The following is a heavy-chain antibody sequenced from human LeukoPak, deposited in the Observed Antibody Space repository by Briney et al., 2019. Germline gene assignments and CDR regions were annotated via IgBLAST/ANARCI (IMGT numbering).Heavy chain of an antibody. CDR3: ARLPRYGGYDHFDY. D-gene: IGHD5-12*01. J-gene: IGHJ4*02. V-gene: IGHV4-59*12. CDR2: IYYRGTT. Sequence: PSETLSLTCTVSGDXIDGYYCSWIRQPPGKGLEWIGYIYYRGTTSCNPFLKSRVTISVDTSKNQFSLKLNSVTAADTAVYYCARLPRYGGYDHFDYWGQGILVIVSS. CDR1: GDXIDGYY.